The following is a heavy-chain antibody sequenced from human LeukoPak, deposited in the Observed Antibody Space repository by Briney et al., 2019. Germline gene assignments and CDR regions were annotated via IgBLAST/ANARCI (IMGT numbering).Heavy chain of an antibody. CDR2: MNPNSGNT. CDR3: AKDRIVGATSTNYYYGMDV. V-gene: IGHV1-8*03. Sequence: GASVKVSCKASGYTFTSYDINWVRQATGQGLEWMGWMNPNSGNTGYAQKFQGRVTITRNTSISTAYMELSSLRSEDTAVYYCAKDRIVGATSTNYYYGMDVWGQGTTVTVSS. CDR1: GYTFTSYD. D-gene: IGHD1-26*01. J-gene: IGHJ6*02.